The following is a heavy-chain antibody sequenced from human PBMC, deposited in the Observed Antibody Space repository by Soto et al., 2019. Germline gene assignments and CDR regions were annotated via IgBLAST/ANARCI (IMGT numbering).Heavy chain of an antibody. CDR3: ARDQSAYCSSTTCPSRYQCMDV. CDR1: GGTFSSYA. V-gene: IGHV1-69*06. D-gene: IGHD2-2*01. CDR2: IIPIFGTA. Sequence: SVKVSGKAAGGTFSSYAISGVRQAPGQGLEWMGGIIPIFGTANYAQKFQGRVTITADKSTSTAYMELSSLRSEDTTVYYFARDQSAYCSSTTCPSRYQCMDVWGQGPRVTVS. J-gene: IGHJ6*02.